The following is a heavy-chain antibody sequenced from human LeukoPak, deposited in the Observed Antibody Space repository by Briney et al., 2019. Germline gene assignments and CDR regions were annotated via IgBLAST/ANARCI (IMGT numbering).Heavy chain of an antibody. CDR2: IYYSGST. Sequence: PSETLSLTCTVSGGSISSYYWSWIRQPPGKGLEWIGYIYYSGSTNYNPSLKSRVTISVDTSKNQFSLKLSSVTAADTAVYYCARHITMVRGVMPHGYYYGMDVWGQGTTVTVSS. J-gene: IGHJ6*02. D-gene: IGHD3-10*01. CDR3: ARHITMVRGVMPHGYYYGMDV. V-gene: IGHV4-59*08. CDR1: GGSISSYY.